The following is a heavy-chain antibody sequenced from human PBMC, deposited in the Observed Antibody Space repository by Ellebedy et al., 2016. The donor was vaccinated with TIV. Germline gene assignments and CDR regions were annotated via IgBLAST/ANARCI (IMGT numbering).Heavy chain of an antibody. CDR2: INHSGST. J-gene: IGHJ4*02. D-gene: IGHD2-15*01. V-gene: IGHV4-34*01. Sequence: GSLRLSCAVYGGSFSGYYWIWNRQPPGKGLEWNGEINHSGSTSYNPSLKSRVTISIDMSKNQFSLKLSSVTAADTAVYYCASGGCSGGSCYKNDNWGQGTLVTVSS. CDR1: GGSFSGYY. CDR3: ASGGCSGGSCYKNDN.